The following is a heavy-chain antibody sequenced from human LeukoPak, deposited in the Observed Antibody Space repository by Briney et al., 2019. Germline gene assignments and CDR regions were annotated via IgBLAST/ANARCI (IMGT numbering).Heavy chain of an antibody. V-gene: IGHV4-39*07. CDR1: GGSISSSSYY. Sequence: PSETLSLTCTVSGGSISSSSYYWGWIRQPPGKGLEWIGSIYYSGSTYYNPSLKSRVTISVDTSKNQFSLKLSSVTAAETAVYYCARADYYDSSFDYWGQGTLVTVSS. CDR3: ARADYYDSSFDY. CDR2: IYYSGST. J-gene: IGHJ4*02. D-gene: IGHD3-22*01.